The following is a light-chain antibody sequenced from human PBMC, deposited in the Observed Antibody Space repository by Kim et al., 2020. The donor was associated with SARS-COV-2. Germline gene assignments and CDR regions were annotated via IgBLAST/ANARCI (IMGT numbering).Light chain of an antibody. CDR1: SSDVGGYND. Sequence: GQSHTISCTGTSSDVGGYNDVSRYQQHPGKATKLMIYDVSSRPSGVSNRFAGSKSGNAASLTISGLQAEDEGDYYCSSYTSSSTLVFGGGTKLTVL. J-gene: IGLJ2*01. V-gene: IGLV2-14*03. CDR3: SSYTSSSTLV. CDR2: DVS.